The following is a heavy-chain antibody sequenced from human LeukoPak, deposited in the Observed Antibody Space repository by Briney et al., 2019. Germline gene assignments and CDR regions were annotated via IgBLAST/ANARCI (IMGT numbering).Heavy chain of an antibody. CDR3: ARHEDYDYVWGSYI. Sequence: SQTLSLTCTVSGGSISSGDYYWSWIRQPPGKGLEWIGYIYYSGSTYYNPSLKSRVTISVDTSKNQFSLKLSSVTAADTAVYYCARHEDYDYVWGSYIWGQGTLVTVSS. V-gene: IGHV4-30-4*08. CDR2: IYYSGST. J-gene: IGHJ4*02. D-gene: IGHD3-16*01. CDR1: GGSISSGDYY.